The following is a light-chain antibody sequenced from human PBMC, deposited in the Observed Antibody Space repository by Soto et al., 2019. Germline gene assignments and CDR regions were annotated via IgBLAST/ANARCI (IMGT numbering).Light chain of an antibody. CDR3: SSYTSTSTLG. J-gene: IGLJ1*01. CDR1: SSDVGGYNY. V-gene: IGLV2-14*01. Sequence: QSVLTQPASVSGSPGQSITISCTGTSSDVGGYNYVSWYQQHPGKAPKLMIYDVSLRPSGISNRFSGSKSGNTASLTISGLQAEDEADYYCSSYTSTSTLGFGTGTKVTVL. CDR2: DVS.